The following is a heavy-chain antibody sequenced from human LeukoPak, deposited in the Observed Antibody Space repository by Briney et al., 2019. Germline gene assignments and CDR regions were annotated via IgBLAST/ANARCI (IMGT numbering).Heavy chain of an antibody. Sequence: IPGGSLRLSCAVSGFTFSSYGMNWVRQAPGKGLEWVSFISSGSRSIYYADSVKGRFTISRDNAKNSLYLQMNSLRAEDTAVYYCARDNYDSGDYYFDYWGQGTPVTVSS. V-gene: IGHV3-21*01. CDR3: ARDNYDSGDYYFDY. D-gene: IGHD4-17*01. J-gene: IGHJ4*02. CDR2: ISSGSRSI. CDR1: GFTFSSYG.